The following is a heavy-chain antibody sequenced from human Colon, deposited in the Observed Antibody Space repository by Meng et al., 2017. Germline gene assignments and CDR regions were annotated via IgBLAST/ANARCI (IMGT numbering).Heavy chain of an antibody. CDR3: ARDNDGCDSRTFDY. Sequence: GESLKISCAASGFTFGGYSMNWVRQAPGKGLEWVSHISSRSSYKYYADSVKGRFTISRDNAENSLYLQMNSLGAEDTAVYYCARDNDGCDSRTFDYWGQGTLVTVSS. CDR1: GFTFGGYS. CDR2: ISSRSSYK. J-gene: IGHJ4*02. D-gene: IGHD4-23*01. V-gene: IGHV3-21*01.